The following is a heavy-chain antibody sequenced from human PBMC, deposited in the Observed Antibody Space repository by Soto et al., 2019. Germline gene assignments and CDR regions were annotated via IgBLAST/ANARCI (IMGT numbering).Heavy chain of an antibody. V-gene: IGHV3-30*18. CDR3: AKDRDTVTHYYYYGMDV. D-gene: IGHD4-4*01. J-gene: IGHJ6*02. CDR1: GFTFSSYG. Sequence: GGSLRLSCAASGFTFSSYGMHWVRQAQGKGLEWVAVISYDGSNKYYADSVKGRFTISRDNSKNTLCLQMNSLRAEDTAVYYCAKDRDTVTHYYYYGMDVWGQGTTVTVSS. CDR2: ISYDGSNK.